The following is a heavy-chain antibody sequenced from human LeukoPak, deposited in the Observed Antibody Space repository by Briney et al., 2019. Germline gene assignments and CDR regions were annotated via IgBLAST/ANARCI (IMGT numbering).Heavy chain of an antibody. CDR2: ISSSGSTI. V-gene: IGHV3-48*04. J-gene: IGHJ4*02. D-gene: IGHD3-3*01. CDR3: ARATGLDFWSGYPSYFDY. CDR1: GFTFSSYA. Sequence: GGSLRLSCAASGFTFSSYAMSWVRQAPGKGLEWVSYISSSGSTIYYADSVKGRFTISRDNAKNSLYLQMNSLRAEDTAVYYCARATGLDFWSGYPSYFDYWGQGTLVTVSS.